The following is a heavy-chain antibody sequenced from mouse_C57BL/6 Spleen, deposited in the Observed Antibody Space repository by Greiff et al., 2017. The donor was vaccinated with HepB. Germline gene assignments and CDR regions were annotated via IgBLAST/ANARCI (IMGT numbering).Heavy chain of an antibody. Sequence: QVQLQQPGAELVKPGASVKMSCKASGYTFTSYWITWVMQRPGQGLEWIGDIYPGSCSTNYNEKFKSKATLTVDTSSSTAYRQLSSLTSEYSAVYYGAYYGSRNWYFDVWGTGTTVTVSS. CDR2: IYPGSCST. CDR3: AYYGSRNWYFDV. CDR1: GYTFTSYW. J-gene: IGHJ1*03. D-gene: IGHD1-1*01. V-gene: IGHV1-55*01.